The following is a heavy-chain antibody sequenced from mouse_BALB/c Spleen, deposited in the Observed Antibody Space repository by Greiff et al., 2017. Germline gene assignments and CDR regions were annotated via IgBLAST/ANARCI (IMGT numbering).Heavy chain of an antibody. CDR2: ISYSGST. V-gene: IGHV3-2*02. Sequence: DVQLQESGPGLVKPSQSLSLTCTVTGYSITSDYAWNWIRQFPGNKLEWMGYISYSGSTSYNPSLKSRISITRDTSKNQFFLQLNSVTTEDTATYYCASVRHYYAMDYWGQGTSVTVSS. CDR1: GYSITSDYA. D-gene: IGHD2-14*01. J-gene: IGHJ4*01. CDR3: ASVRHYYAMDY.